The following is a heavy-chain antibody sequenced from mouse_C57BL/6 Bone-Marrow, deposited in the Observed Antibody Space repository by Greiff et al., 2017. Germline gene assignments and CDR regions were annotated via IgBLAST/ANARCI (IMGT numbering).Heavy chain of an antibody. CDR2: IWRGGST. CDR3: AKKGNDYDGFYWYFDV. D-gene: IGHD2-4*01. Sequence: VQLQQSGPGLVQPSQSLSITCPVSGFSLTSYGVHWVRQSPGKGLEWLGVIWRGGSTDYNAAFMSRLSITKDNSKSQVWIKMNSLQADDTAIYYCAKKGNDYDGFYWYFDVWGTGTTVTVSS. J-gene: IGHJ1*03. CDR1: GFSLTSYG. V-gene: IGHV2-5*01.